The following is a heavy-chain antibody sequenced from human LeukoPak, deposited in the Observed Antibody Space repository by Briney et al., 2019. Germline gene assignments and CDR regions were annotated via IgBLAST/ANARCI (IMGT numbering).Heavy chain of an antibody. V-gene: IGHV3-23*01. CDR3: AKDHKGNYYYGSGSYYEY. CDR2: ISSSGDRT. CDR1: GFTFSNDW. Sequence: GGSLRLSCAASGFTFSNDWMSWVRQAPGKGLEWVSGISSSGDRTYYADSVKGRFTISRDNSKNTLYLQMNSLRAEDTAVYYCAKDHKGNYYYGSGSYYEYWGQGTLVTVSS. D-gene: IGHD3-10*01. J-gene: IGHJ4*02.